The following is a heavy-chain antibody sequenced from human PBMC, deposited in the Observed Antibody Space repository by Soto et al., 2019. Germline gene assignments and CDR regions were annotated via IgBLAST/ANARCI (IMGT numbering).Heavy chain of an antibody. CDR2: ISYDGSNK. CDR1: GFTFSSYG. Sequence: QVQLVESGGGVVQPGRSLRLSCAASGFTFSSYGMHWVRQAPGKGLEWVAVISYDGSNKYYADSVKGRFTISRDNSKNTLYLTMNSMRAEDTAVYYCARSVDGFGASEIDYWGQGTLVTVSS. CDR3: ARSVDGFGASEIDY. D-gene: IGHD3-10*01. J-gene: IGHJ4*02. V-gene: IGHV3-30*03.